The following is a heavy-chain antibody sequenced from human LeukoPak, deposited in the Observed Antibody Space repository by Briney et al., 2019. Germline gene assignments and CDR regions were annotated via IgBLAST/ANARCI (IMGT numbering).Heavy chain of an antibody. CDR3: AGGRPHGNDY. Sequence: GGSLRLSCAASGFTFSSYWMNWVRQAPGKGLVWVSCIASDGSSTTYADSVKGRFSISRDNAKNTLYLQMNSLRVEDTAVYYCAGGRPHGNDYWGQGTLVTVSS. CDR2: IASDGSST. D-gene: IGHD4-23*01. J-gene: IGHJ4*02. CDR1: GFTFSSYW. V-gene: IGHV3-74*01.